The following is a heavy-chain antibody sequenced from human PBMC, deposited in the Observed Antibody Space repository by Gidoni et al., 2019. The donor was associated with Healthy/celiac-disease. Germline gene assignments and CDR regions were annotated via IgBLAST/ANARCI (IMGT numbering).Heavy chain of an antibody. CDR2: ISSSGSTI. CDR3: ARVGVTGKTGAFDI. J-gene: IGHJ3*02. D-gene: IGHD1-20*01. Sequence: LEWVSYISSSGSTIYYADSVKGRFTISRDNAKNSLYLQMNSLRAEDTAVYYCARVGVTGKTGAFDIWGQGTMVTVSS. V-gene: IGHV3-11*01.